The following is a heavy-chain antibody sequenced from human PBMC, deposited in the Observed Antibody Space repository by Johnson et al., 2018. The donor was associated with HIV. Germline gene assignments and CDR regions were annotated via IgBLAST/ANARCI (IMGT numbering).Heavy chain of an antibody. V-gene: IGHV3-30-3*01. Sequence: QVRLVESGGGVVQPGRSLRLSCAASGFTFSSYAMHWVRQAPGKGLEWVAVISYDGSNKYYADSVKGRFTISRDNSKNTLYLQMNSLRAEDTAVYYCAPLGDAFDIWGQGTMVTVSS. CDR1: GFTFSSYA. J-gene: IGHJ3*02. CDR2: ISYDGSNK. D-gene: IGHD7-27*01. CDR3: APLGDAFDI.